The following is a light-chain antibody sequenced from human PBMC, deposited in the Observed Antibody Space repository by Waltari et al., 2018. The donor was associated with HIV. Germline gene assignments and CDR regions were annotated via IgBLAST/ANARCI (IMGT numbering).Light chain of an antibody. Sequence: DIVMTQSPLSLPVTPGEPASISCRSSQSLLHSNGYNSLDWYLQKPGQSPQLLIYLGSNRASGVPDRFSGSGSGTDFTLKISRVEAEDVGVYYCMQALQTPRTFGQGTKVEIK. CDR3: MQALQTPRT. J-gene: IGKJ1*01. CDR2: LGS. V-gene: IGKV2-28*01. CDR1: QSLLHSNGYNS.